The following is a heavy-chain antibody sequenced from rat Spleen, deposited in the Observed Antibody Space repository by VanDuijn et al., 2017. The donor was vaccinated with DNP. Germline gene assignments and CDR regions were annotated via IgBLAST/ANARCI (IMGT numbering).Heavy chain of an antibody. J-gene: IGHJ2*01. Sequence: QVQLKESGPGLVQPSETLSLTCTVSGFSLTSYHVHWIRQLSGNSLEWMGRMWSDGDTSYNSAFMSRLNISRDTSKSQAFLKMNSLQTDDTGTYYCGRWSGGFEYWGQGVMVTVPS. D-gene: IGHD1-1*01. CDR1: GFSLTSYH. CDR2: MWSDGDT. V-gene: IGHV2S18*01. CDR3: GRWSGGFEY.